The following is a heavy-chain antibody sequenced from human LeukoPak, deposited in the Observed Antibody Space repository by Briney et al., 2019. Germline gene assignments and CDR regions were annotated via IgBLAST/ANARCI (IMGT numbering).Heavy chain of an antibody. CDR1: GYTLTELS. CDR2: FYPEDGET. J-gene: IGHJ6*03. D-gene: IGHD3-10*01. CDR3: ATRNPLIRGVIRHYYYYYMDV. V-gene: IGHV1-24*01. Sequence: ASVKVSCKVSGYTLTELSMHWVRQAPGKGLEWMGGFYPEDGETIYAQKFQGRVTMTEDTSTDTAYMELSSPRSEDTAVYYCATRNPLIRGVIRHYYYYYMDVWGKGTTVTISS.